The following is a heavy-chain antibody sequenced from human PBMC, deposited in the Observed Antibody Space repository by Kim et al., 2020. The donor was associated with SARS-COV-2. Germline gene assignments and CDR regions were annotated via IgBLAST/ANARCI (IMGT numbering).Heavy chain of an antibody. J-gene: IGHJ6*03. CDR2: IIPILGIA. CDR1: GGTFSSYA. V-gene: IGHV1-69*04. Sequence: VKVSCKASGGTFSSYAISWVRQAPGQGLEWMGRIIPILGIANYAQKFQGRVTITADKSTSTAYMELSSLRSEDTAVYYCARDPPYDFWSGYYNYYYYMDVWGKGTTVTVSS. D-gene: IGHD3-3*01. CDR3: ARDPPYDFWSGYYNYYYYMDV.